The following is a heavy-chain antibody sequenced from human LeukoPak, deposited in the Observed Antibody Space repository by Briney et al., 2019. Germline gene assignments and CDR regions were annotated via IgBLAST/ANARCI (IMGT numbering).Heavy chain of an antibody. J-gene: IGHJ3*02. Sequence: ASVKVSCKASGYTFTDYYMHWVRQAPGQGLEWMGWINPNSGGTNYAQKFQGRVTMTRDTSISTAYMELSSLRSEDTAVYYCARGNRVVVTAIPSDDAFDIWGQGTMVTVSS. D-gene: IGHD2-21*02. CDR3: ARGNRVVVTAIPSDDAFDI. V-gene: IGHV1-2*02. CDR2: INPNSGGT. CDR1: GYTFTDYY.